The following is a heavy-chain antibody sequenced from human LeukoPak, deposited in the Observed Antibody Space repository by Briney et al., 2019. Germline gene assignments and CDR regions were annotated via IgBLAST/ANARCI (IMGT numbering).Heavy chain of an antibody. CDR3: ARSTYGGNCFEM. V-gene: IGHV3-74*01. CDR1: GFTFSSNW. J-gene: IGHJ3*02. Sequence: GGSLRLSCVASGFTFSSNWIHWVRPAPGKGLVWVSRINSDGSITTYADSVKDRFSISRDNAKDTLYLQMNSLRAEDTAVYYCARSTYGGNCFEMWGRGTMVTVS. D-gene: IGHD2-15*01. CDR2: INSDGSIT.